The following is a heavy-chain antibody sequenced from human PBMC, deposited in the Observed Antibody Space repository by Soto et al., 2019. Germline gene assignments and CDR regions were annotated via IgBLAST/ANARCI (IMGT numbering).Heavy chain of an antibody. D-gene: IGHD2-2*02. CDR3: ARSLTEGYCTITGCYTRPLYGMDV. V-gene: IGHV1-2*02. CDR2: MNPNSGGT. J-gene: IGHJ6*02. CDR1: GYTFSGYY. Sequence: ASVKVSCKASGYTFSGYYIHWLRQAPGQGREWMGWMNPNSGGTNYAQKFQGRVTVTRDTPTSTAYMELSRLTSDDTAVYYCARSLTEGYCTITGCYTRPLYGMDVWGQGTTVTVSS.